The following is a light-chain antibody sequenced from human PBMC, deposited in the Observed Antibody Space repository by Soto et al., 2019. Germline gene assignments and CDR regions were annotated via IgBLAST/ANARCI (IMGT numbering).Light chain of an antibody. CDR2: DVS. CDR1: SSDIGSYNY. V-gene: IGLV2-14*01. CDR3: SSYTSSSTLV. Sequence: QSALTQPASVSGSPGQSITISCTGTSSDIGSYNYVSWYQQHPGKAPKLMIYDVSNRPSGVSDRFSGSKSDNTASLTISGLQAEDEADYYCSSYTSSSTLVFGVGTKLTVL. J-gene: IGLJ2*01.